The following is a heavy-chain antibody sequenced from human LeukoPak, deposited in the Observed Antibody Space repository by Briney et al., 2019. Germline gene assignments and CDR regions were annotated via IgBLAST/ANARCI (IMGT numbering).Heavy chain of an antibody. V-gene: IGHV4-59*01. D-gene: IGHD5-12*01. CDR2: IYYSGST. CDR1: GGSISSYY. Sequence: SETLSLTCTVSGGSISSYYWSWIRQPPGKGPEWIGYIYYSGSTNYNPSLKSRVTISVDTSKNQFSLKLSSVTAADTAVYYCASVRRDGYTDWGQGTLVTVSS. J-gene: IGHJ4*02. CDR3: ASVRRDGYTD.